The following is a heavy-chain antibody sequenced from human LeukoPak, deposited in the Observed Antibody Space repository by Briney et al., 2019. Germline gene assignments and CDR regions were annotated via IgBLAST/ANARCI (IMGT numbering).Heavy chain of an antibody. D-gene: IGHD3-10*01. Sequence: SETLSLTCAVYGGSFSGYYWSWIRQPPGKGLEWIGEINHSGSTNYNPSLKSRVTISVDTSKNQFSLKLSSVTAADTAVYYCASPYYYGSGSYYRWGQGTLVTVYS. CDR3: ASPYYYGSGSYYR. CDR1: GGSFSGYY. CDR2: INHSGST. J-gene: IGHJ4*02. V-gene: IGHV4-34*01.